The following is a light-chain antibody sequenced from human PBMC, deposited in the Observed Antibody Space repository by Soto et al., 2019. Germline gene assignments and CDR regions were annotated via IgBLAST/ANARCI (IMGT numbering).Light chain of an antibody. CDR3: QQRSNWHT. CDR1: QSVSSY. Sequence: EIVLTQSPATLSLSPGERATLSCRASQSVSSYFAWYQQKPGQAPRLLLYDASNRATGIPARFSGSGAGTDFPPTISSLEHEDFAVYYCQQRSNWHTFGQGTKLEIK. V-gene: IGKV3-11*01. J-gene: IGKJ2*01. CDR2: DAS.